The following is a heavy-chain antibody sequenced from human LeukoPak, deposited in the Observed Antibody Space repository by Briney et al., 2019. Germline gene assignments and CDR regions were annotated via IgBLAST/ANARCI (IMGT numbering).Heavy chain of an antibody. V-gene: IGHV3-33*06. J-gene: IGHJ4*02. CDR1: GFTFSSYG. Sequence: PGGSLRLSCAASGFTFSSYGMHWVRQAPGKGLEWVAVIWYDGSNKYYADSVKGRFTISRDNSKNTPYLQMNSLRAEDTAVYYCAKDRGRFVDYWGQGTLVTVSS. D-gene: IGHD3-10*01. CDR2: IWYDGSNK. CDR3: AKDRGRFVDY.